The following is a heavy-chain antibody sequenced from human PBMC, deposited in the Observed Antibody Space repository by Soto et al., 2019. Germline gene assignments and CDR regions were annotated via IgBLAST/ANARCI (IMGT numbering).Heavy chain of an antibody. Sequence: PSGTLSLTCAVYGGCCSGYYWSWIRQPPGKGLEWIGEINHSGSTNYNPSLKSRVTISVDTSKNQFSLKLSSVTAADTAVYYCARGSHDCSGGSCNPYYLAVWGKGSSVTVSS. CDR2: INHSGST. CDR1: GGCCSGYY. D-gene: IGHD2-15*01. V-gene: IGHV4-34*01. J-gene: IGHJ6*03. CDR3: ARGSHDCSGGSCNPYYLAV.